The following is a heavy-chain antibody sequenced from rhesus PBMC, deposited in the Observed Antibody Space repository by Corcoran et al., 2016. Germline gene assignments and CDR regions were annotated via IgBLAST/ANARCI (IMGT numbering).Heavy chain of an antibody. Sequence: QVTLKESGPALVKPTQTLTLTCTFSGFSLSTIGMGVGGIRQPPGKALEWLASIYWDDDKYNSTSLKSRLTISKDTSKNQVVLTMTNMDPVDTATYYCARVPPGIAAAGDYWGQGVLVTVSS. J-gene: IGHJ4*01. CDR3: ARVPPGIAAAGDY. CDR2: IYWDDDK. CDR1: GFSLSTIGMG. V-gene: IGHV2S1*01. D-gene: IGHD6-31*01.